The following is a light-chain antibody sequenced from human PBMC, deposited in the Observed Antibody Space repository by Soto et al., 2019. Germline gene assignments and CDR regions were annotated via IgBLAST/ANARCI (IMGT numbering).Light chain of an antibody. V-gene: IGKV3-20*01. CDR1: QSVSNNY. Sequence: EIVLTQSPGTLSPSPGERATPSCRASQSVSNNYLAWYQQKPGQAPRLLIYGASNRATGIPDRFSGSGSGTDFTLTISRLEPEDFAVYYCQQYGSSGTFGQGTKVDIK. CDR3: QQYGSSGT. CDR2: GAS. J-gene: IGKJ1*01.